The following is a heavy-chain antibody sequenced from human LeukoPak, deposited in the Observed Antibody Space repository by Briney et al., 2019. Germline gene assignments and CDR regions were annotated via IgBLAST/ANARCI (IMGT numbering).Heavy chain of an antibody. CDR3: AKDGSSSLYYFDY. CDR2: IYSAGST. CDR1: GFTVSSNY. D-gene: IGHD6-13*01. V-gene: IGHV3-53*01. Sequence: GGSLRLSCAASGFTVSSNYMSWVRQAPGKGLEWVSVIYSAGSTFYADSVKGRFIISRDNSKNTLYLQMNSLRAEDTAVYYCAKDGSSSLYYFDYWGQGALVTVSS. J-gene: IGHJ4*02.